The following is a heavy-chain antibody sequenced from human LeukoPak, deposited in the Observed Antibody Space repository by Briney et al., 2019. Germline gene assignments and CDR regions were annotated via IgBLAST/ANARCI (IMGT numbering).Heavy chain of an antibody. Sequence: SETLSLTCTVSGGSISNNYWSWIRQPPGKGLEWIGYIYYSGTINYNPSLKSRVTISLDTSKNQVSLNLSSVTAADTAVYYCARGGSAYGMDVWGQGTTVTVSS. V-gene: IGHV4-59*01. CDR1: GGSISNNY. J-gene: IGHJ6*02. D-gene: IGHD2-15*01. CDR2: IYYSGTI. CDR3: ARGGSAYGMDV.